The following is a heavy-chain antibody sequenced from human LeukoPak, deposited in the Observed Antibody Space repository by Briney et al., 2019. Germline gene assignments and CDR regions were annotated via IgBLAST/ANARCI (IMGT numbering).Heavy chain of an antibody. CDR2: ISSSGSTI. V-gene: IGHV3-48*03. CDR3: ASDYYYDSSGYAPPGY. CDR1: GFTFSSYE. Sequence: GGSLRLSCAASGFTFSSYEMNWVRQAPGKGLEWVSYISSSGSTIYYADSVKGRFTISRDNAKNSLYLQMNSLRAEDTAVYYCASDYYYDSSGYAPPGYWGQGTLVTVSS. J-gene: IGHJ4*02. D-gene: IGHD3-22*01.